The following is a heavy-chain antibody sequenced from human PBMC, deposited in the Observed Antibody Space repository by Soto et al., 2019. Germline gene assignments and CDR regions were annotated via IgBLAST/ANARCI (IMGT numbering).Heavy chain of an antibody. V-gene: IGHV1-18*04. CDR1: GYSFATYG. D-gene: IGHD5-18*01. CDR2: ISAHNGDT. J-gene: IGHJ4*02. CDR3: AVTYSYENYFDY. Sequence: GASVKVSCKASGYSFATYGFSWVRQAPGQGLECVGWISAHNGDTHYPQKFQGRVTLTTDTSTNTGYMELSSLRSEDTAVYYCAVTYSYENYFDYWGQGTLVTVSS.